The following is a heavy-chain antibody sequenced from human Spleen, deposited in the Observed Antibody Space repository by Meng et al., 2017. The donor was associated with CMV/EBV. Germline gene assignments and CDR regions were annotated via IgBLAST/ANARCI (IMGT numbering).Heavy chain of an antibody. CDR1: GFSFRSYD. D-gene: IGHD4-17*01. CDR3: ARDRHTESYGANYYYYGMDV. J-gene: IGHJ6*02. Sequence: GESLKISCEASGFSFRSYDMHWVRQAPGKGLEWVALIRYDGSNKYYADSVKGRFTISRDNSKDNLYLQMNSLRAEDTAVYYCARDRHTESYGANYYYYGMDVWGQGTTVTVSS. V-gene: IGHV3-30*02. CDR2: IRYDGSNK.